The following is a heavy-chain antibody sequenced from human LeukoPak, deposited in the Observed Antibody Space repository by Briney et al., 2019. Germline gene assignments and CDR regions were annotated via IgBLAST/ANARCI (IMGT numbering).Heavy chain of an antibody. Sequence: GGSLRLSCAASGFTFSSYAMHWVRQAPGKGLEWVAVISYDGSNKYYADSVKGRFTISRDNSKNTLYLQMNSLRAEDTAVYYCARDPLDSSGYFAEFDYWGQGTLVTVSS. CDR1: GFTFSSYA. CDR2: ISYDGSNK. D-gene: IGHD3-22*01. J-gene: IGHJ4*02. CDR3: ARDPLDSSGYFAEFDY. V-gene: IGHV3-30-3*01.